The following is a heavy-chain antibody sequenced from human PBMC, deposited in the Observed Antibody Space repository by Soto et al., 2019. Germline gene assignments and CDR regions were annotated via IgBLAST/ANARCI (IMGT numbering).Heavy chain of an antibody. CDR2: ISGSGGST. D-gene: IGHD2-15*01. Sequence: EGRLLEYGGDLVQPGGSLRLSCEASGFTFNSYAMSWVRQAPGKGLEWVSVISGSGGSTNYADSVKGRFTISRDNFKNTLYLQMNSLRAGDTAVYYCAKDNEVFADSAGYFDYWGQGTLVTVSS. V-gene: IGHV3-23*01. CDR1: GFTFNSYA. CDR3: AKDNEVFADSAGYFDY. J-gene: IGHJ4*02.